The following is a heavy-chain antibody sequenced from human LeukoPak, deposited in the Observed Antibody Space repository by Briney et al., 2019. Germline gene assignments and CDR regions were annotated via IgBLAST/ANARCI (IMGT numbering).Heavy chain of an antibody. CDR1: GFTFGSYP. CDR2: ISGGGGDT. CDR3: AKDRGHCTNGVCHNYYYMDV. V-gene: IGHV3-23*01. J-gene: IGHJ6*03. D-gene: IGHD2-8*01. Sequence: GGSLRLSCAASGFTFGSYPMTWVRQAPGKGLEWVSTISGGGGDTGYADSVKGRFTISRDNSKNTLYLQMNSLRVEDTAVYFCAKDRGHCTNGVCHNYYYMDVWGKGTPVTVSS.